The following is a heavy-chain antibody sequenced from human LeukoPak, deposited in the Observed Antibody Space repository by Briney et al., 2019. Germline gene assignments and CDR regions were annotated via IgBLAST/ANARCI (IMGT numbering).Heavy chain of an antibody. CDR2: IYSGGST. V-gene: IGHV3-66*01. Sequence: GGSLRLSCAASGLTVSDNYMSWVRQAPGKGLEWASIIYSGGSTYYADSVKGRFTISRDISKNTLYLQMNSLRAEDTAVFYCARALPAASHTSFDYWGQGTLVTVSS. J-gene: IGHJ4*02. D-gene: IGHD2-2*01. CDR3: ARALPAASHTSFDY. CDR1: GLTVSDNY.